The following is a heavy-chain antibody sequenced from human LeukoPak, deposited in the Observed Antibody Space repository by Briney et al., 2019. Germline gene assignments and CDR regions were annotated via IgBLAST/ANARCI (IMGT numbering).Heavy chain of an antibody. J-gene: IGHJ4*02. CDR1: GDSINNYY. CDR3: ARGGTMTTVPL. Sequence: SETLSLTCTVSGDSINNYYWNWIRQPPGKGLELIGYIYYSVSGGGTNYNPSLKSRVTISADTSKNQFSLKLSSVTAADTAVYYCARGGTMTTVPLWGQGTLVTVSS. V-gene: IGHV4-59*08. CDR2: IYYSVSGGGT. D-gene: IGHD4-17*01.